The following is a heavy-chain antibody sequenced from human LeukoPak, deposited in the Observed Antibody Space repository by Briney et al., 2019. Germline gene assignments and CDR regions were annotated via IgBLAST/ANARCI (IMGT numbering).Heavy chain of an antibody. CDR1: GFTFSSSG. CDR3: AKDLHQTFDI. CDR2: IRYDGSDK. D-gene: IGHD2-2*01. V-gene: IGHV3-30*02. Sequence: PGGSLRLSCAAYGFTFSSSGMHWVRQAPGKGLEWVAFIRYDGSDKYYADSVKGRFTISRDNSKNTLYLQMNSLRAEDTAVYYCAKDLHQTFDIWGQGTMVTVSS. J-gene: IGHJ3*02.